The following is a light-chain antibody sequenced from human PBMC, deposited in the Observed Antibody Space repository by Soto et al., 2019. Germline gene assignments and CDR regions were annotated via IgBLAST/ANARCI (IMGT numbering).Light chain of an antibody. Sequence: DIQMTQSPSTLSASVVDRVSITCRASQSISSWLAWYQQKPGKAPKLLIYKASSLESGVPSRFSGSGSGTEFTLTISSLQSEDFAVYYCQQYNNWPPWTFGQGTKVDIK. CDR3: QQYNNWPPWT. CDR1: QSISSW. J-gene: IGKJ1*01. V-gene: IGKV1-5*03. CDR2: KAS.